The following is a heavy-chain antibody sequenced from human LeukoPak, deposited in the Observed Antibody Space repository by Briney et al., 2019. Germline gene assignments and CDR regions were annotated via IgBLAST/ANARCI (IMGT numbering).Heavy chain of an antibody. V-gene: IGHV4-39*01. CDR3: ARHSVNTAMVSYYYYGMDV. Sequence: PSETLSLTCTVSGGSISGSSYYWGWIRQPPGKELEWIGSIYYSGSTYYNPSLKSRVTISVDTSKNQFSLKLSSVTAADTAVYYCARHSVNTAMVSYYYYGMDVWGQGTTVTVSS. CDR1: GGSISGSSYY. CDR2: IYYSGST. J-gene: IGHJ6*02. D-gene: IGHD5-18*01.